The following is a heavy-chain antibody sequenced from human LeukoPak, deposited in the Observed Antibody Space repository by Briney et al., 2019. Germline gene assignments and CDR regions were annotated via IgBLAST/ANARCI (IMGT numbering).Heavy chain of an antibody. CDR3: GRWGVNAGLDR. J-gene: IGHJ5*02. V-gene: IGHV3-7*01. D-gene: IGHD3-10*01. Sequence: PGGSLRLSCAASGFTFSRYWMTWVRQAPGKGLEWVANIKQDGSEKYYLDSVKGRCTISRDNAKSSVYLQMNSLRAEDSGVYYCGRWGVNAGLDRWGQGTLVIVSS. CDR1: GFTFSRYW. CDR2: IKQDGSEK.